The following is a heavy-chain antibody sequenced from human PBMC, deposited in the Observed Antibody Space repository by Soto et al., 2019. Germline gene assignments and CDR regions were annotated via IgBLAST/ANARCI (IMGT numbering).Heavy chain of an antibody. V-gene: IGHV4-59*01. Sequence: PSETLSLTCTVSGGSISTYYWSWIRQPPGKGLEWIGYIYYSGSTSYNPSLKSRVTISVDTSKNQFSLKLRSVTAADTAVYYCASDRSSGWDQGYGMDVWGQGTTGPVS. CDR2: IYYSGST. J-gene: IGHJ6*02. CDR1: GGSISTYY. CDR3: ASDRSSGWDQGYGMDV. D-gene: IGHD6-19*01.